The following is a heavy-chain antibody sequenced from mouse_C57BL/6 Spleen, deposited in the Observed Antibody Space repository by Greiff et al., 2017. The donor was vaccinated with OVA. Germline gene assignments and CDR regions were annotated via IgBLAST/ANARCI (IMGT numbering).Heavy chain of an antibody. D-gene: IGHD1-1*01. V-gene: IGHV1-7*01. Sequence: QVQLKESGAELAKPGASVKLSCKASGYTFTSYWMHWVKQRPGQGLEWIGYINPSSGYTKYNQKFKDKATLTADKSSSTAYMQLSSLTYEDSAVYYCARSGPFTTVVEGLFAYWGQGTLVTVSA. CDR3: ARSGPFTTVVEGLFAY. J-gene: IGHJ3*01. CDR1: GYTFTSYW. CDR2: INPSSGYT.